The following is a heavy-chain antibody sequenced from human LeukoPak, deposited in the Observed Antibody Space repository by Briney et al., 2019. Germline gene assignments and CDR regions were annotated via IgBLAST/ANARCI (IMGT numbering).Heavy chain of an antibody. CDR2: ITGRGGNT. Sequence: GGSLRLSCAASGFTFSSFPMSWVRQAPGKGLQWVSGITGRGGNTYYADSVEGRFTISRDNSKNTLSLQMDSLRAEDTAIYYCARDRAAFDSCGQGTLVTVSS. D-gene: IGHD6-25*01. V-gene: IGHV3-23*01. CDR3: ARDRAAFDS. J-gene: IGHJ4*02. CDR1: GFTFSSFP.